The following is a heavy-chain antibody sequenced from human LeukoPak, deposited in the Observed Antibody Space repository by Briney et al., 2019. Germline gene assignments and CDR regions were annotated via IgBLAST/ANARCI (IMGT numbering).Heavy chain of an antibody. J-gene: IGHJ3*01. CDR2: FDPEDGET. D-gene: IGHD1-1*01. V-gene: IGHV1-24*01. CDR3: ATEFSRTYQGNDFNGFGV. Sequence: ASVKVSCKVSGYTLTELSMHWVRQAPGKGLEWMGGFDPEDGETIYAQKFQGRVTVTEDTSTDTAYMALTSLRSEDTAVYYCATEFSRTYQGNDFNGFGVWGQGTMVTVSS. CDR1: GYTLTELS.